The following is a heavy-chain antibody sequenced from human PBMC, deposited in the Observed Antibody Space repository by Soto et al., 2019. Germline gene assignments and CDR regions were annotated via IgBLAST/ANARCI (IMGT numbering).Heavy chain of an antibody. J-gene: IGHJ6*02. CDR1: GESFSGYI. CDR3: ARHEEDYYDSSGYSLDV. V-gene: IGHV4-34*01. Sequence: PSETLSLTCAVYGESFSGYIWTWIRQTPGKGLQWIGQINHSGSASYNPSLKSLVTISVDTSKNQFSLKLSSVTAADTAVYYCARHEEDYYDSSGYSLDVWGQGTTVTVSS. D-gene: IGHD3-22*01. CDR2: INHSGSA.